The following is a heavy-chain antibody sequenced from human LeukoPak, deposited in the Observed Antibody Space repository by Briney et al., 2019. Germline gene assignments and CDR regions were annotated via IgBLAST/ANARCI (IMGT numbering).Heavy chain of an antibody. J-gene: IGHJ4*02. CDR1: GYTFTNYF. V-gene: IGHV1-2*02. CDR3: ARGASFYGSKSYFDF. D-gene: IGHD2/OR15-2a*01. CDR2: INPDSGGT. Sequence: ASVKVSCKTSGYTFTNYFIHWVRQAPGQGLEWVGWINPDSGGTHCALRFEGRVSLTRDTSINTAYMELTRLTSDGAAVYYCARGASFYGSKSYFDFWGQGTLVTVSS.